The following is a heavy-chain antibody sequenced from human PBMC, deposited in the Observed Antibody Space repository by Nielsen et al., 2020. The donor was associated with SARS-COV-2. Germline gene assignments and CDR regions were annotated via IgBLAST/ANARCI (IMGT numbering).Heavy chain of an antibody. CDR3: ARGITGTTSAANRYYYYGMDV. J-gene: IGHJ6*02. Sequence: GGSLRLSCAAFGFTFSSYDMHWVRQATGKGLEWVSAIGTAGDTYYPGSVKGRFTISRENAKNSLYLQMNSLRAGDTAVYYCARGITGTTSAANRYYYYGMDVWGQGTTVTVSS. CDR1: GFTFSSYD. D-gene: IGHD1-7*01. V-gene: IGHV3-13*01. CDR2: IGTAGDT.